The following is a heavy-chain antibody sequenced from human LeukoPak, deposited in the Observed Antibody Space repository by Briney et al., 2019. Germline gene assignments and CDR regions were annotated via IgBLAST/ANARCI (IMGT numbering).Heavy chain of an antibody. V-gene: IGHV4-39*07. Sequence: SETLSLTCTLSGGSISSGGYYWGWIRQPPGKGPEWLGRIDYSGSTYYSPSLKGRVTILADTSKNHFSLKLTSVTAADTAVYFCATTTVTKTYYFDNWGQGTLDTVSS. CDR1: GGSISSGGYY. D-gene: IGHD4-17*01. CDR2: IDYSGST. J-gene: IGHJ4*02. CDR3: ATTTVTKTYYFDN.